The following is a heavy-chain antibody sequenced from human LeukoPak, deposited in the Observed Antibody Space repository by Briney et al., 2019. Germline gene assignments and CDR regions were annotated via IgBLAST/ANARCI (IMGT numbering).Heavy chain of an antibody. CDR2: IYYSGST. CDR3: ARDLSGSARRFDP. CDR1: GGSISSGDYY. Sequence: SQTLSLTCTVSGGSISSGDYYWSWIRRPPGKGLEWIGYIYYSGSTYYNPSLKSRVTISVDTSKNQFSLKLSSVTAADTAVYYCARDLSGSARRFDPWGQGTLVTVSS. V-gene: IGHV4-30-4*01. D-gene: IGHD3-10*01. J-gene: IGHJ5*02.